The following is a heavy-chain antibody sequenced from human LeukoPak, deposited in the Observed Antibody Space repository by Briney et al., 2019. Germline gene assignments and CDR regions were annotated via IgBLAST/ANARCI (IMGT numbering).Heavy chain of an antibody. CDR3: ARVEEGYGSGRRENYYYYYMDV. Sequence: SETLSLTCTVSGGSISSYYWGWIRQPPGKELEWIGYIHYSGSTNYNPSLKSRVTISVDTSKNQFSLKLSSVTAADTAVYYCARVEEGYGSGRRENYYYYYMDVWGKGTTVTISS. CDR1: GGSISSYY. J-gene: IGHJ6*03. D-gene: IGHD3-10*01. V-gene: IGHV4-59*01. CDR2: IHYSGST.